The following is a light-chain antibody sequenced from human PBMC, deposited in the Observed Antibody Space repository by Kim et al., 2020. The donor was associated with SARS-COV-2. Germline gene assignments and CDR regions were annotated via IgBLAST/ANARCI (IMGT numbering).Light chain of an antibody. Sequence: SPGERATHSCRASQSVSSNYLAWYQQKPGQTPRLFIYGASNRATGIPDRFSGSGSGTDFTLTISRLEPEDFAVYYCQQYGGSPMHTFGQGTKLEI. CDR2: GAS. CDR3: QQYGGSPMHT. V-gene: IGKV3-20*01. CDR1: QSVSSNY. J-gene: IGKJ2*01.